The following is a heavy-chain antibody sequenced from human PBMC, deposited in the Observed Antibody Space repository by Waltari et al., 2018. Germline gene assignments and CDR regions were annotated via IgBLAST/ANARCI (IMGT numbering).Heavy chain of an antibody. CDR3: ARGSSRVDF. D-gene: IGHD2-2*01. V-gene: IGHV1-2*02. CDR2: INPHSGDT. Sequence: QVPLVHSGAEARKPGASVKVSCKASGYIFTGIYINWVRQAPGQGFEWMGWINPHSGDTNYAQKFRGRITMTRDTAITTAYIELSSLTSDDTAVYYCARGSSRVDFWGQGTLVTVSS. CDR1: GYIFTGIY. J-gene: IGHJ4*02.